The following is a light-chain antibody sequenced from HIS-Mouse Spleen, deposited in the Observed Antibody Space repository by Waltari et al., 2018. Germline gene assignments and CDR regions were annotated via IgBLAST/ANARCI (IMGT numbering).Light chain of an antibody. CDR2: QDS. CDR3: QAWDSSTVV. CDR1: KLGDKY. V-gene: IGLV3-1*01. Sequence: SYELTQPPSVSVSPGQPASTTCSGHKLGDKYEFWYQQKPGQSPVLVIYQDSKRPSGIPERFSGSNSGNTATLTISGTQAMDEADYYCQAWDSSTVVFGGGTKLTVL. J-gene: IGLJ2*01.